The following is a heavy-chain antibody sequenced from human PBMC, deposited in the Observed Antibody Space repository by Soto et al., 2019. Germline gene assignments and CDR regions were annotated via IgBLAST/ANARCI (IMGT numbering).Heavy chain of an antibody. J-gene: IGHJ5*02. CDR2: IYYSGST. CDR3: AAGGSYGLFWFDP. D-gene: IGHD3-16*01. CDR1: GGSISSYY. Sequence: PSETLSLTCTVSGGSISSYYWSWIRQPPGKGLEWIGYIYYSGSTNYNPSLKSRVTISVDTSKNQFSLKLSSVTAADTAVYYCAAGGSYGLFWFDPWGQGTLVTVSS. V-gene: IGHV4-59*08.